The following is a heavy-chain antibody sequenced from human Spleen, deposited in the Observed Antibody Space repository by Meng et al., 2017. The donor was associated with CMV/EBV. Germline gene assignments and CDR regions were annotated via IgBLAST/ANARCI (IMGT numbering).Heavy chain of an antibody. CDR3: AREQNADYLDY. CDR2: INPNSGGT. CDR1: GYTFSDYF. V-gene: IGHV1-2*02. J-gene: IGHJ4*02. Sequence: ASVKVSCKASGYTFSDYFMHWVRQAPGQGLEWMGWINPNSGGTNYAQKFQGRVTMTRDTSISTAYMELSRLRFDDTAVYYRAREQNADYLDYWGQGTLVTVSS. D-gene: IGHD3-16*01.